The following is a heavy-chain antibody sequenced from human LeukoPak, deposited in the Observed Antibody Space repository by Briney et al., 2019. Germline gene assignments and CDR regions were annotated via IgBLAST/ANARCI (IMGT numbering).Heavy chain of an antibody. CDR2: INPNSGGT. Sequence: ASVKVSCKASGYTFTGYYMHWVRQAPGQGLAWMGWINPNSGGTNYAQKFQGRVTMTRDTSISTAYMELSRLRSDDTAVYYCARVGLGFHNYFDYWGQGTLVTVSS. D-gene: IGHD7-27*01. CDR3: ARVGLGFHNYFDY. CDR1: GYTFTGYY. V-gene: IGHV1-2*02. J-gene: IGHJ4*02.